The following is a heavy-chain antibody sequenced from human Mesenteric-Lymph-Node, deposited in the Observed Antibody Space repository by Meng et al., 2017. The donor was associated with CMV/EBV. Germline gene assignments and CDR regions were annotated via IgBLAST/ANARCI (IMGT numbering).Heavy chain of an antibody. V-gene: IGHV1-3*01. Sequence: KASGYTFTSYARHWVRQAPGQRLEWMGWINAGNGNTKYSQKFQGRVTITRDTSASTAYMELSSLRSEDTAVYYCARDHSSSWYYYFDYWGQGTLVTVSS. J-gene: IGHJ4*02. CDR1: GYTFTSYA. D-gene: IGHD6-13*01. CDR3: ARDHSSSWYYYFDY. CDR2: INAGNGNT.